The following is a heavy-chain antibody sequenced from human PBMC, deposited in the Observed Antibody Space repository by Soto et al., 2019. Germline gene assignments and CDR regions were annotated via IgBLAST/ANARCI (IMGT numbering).Heavy chain of an antibody. V-gene: IGHV3-33*01. J-gene: IGHJ6*02. CDR3: PRGTFNYYYGMDV. CDR2: IWYDGSNK. CDR1: GFTFSSYG. D-gene: IGHD1-1*01. Sequence: QVQLVESGGGVVQPGRSLRLSCAASGFTFSSYGMHWVRQAPGKGLEWVAVIWYDGSNKYYADSVKGRFTISRDNSKNTLYLQMNSQRVEDTAVYYCPRGTFNYYYGMDVWGQGTTVTVSS.